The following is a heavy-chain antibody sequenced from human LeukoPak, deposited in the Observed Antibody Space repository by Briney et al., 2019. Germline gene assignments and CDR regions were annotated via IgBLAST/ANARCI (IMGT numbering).Heavy chain of an antibody. V-gene: IGHV1-2*02. Sequence: ASVTVSCKVSGYTLTELSMHWVRQAPGQGLEWMGWINPKSGDPIYVQKFQGRVTLTRDTSIDTVYLELSSLKSDDTAVYYCARDPGHDTSNYGGLDFWGQGTLVTVSS. CDR2: INPKSGDP. CDR1: GYTLTELS. D-gene: IGHD4-11*01. CDR3: ARDPGHDTSNYGGLDF. J-gene: IGHJ4*02.